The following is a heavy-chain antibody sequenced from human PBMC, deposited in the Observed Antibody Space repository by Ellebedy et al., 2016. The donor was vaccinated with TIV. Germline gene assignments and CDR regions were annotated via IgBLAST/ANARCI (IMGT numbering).Heavy chain of an antibody. CDR1: GGSISSYY. J-gene: IGHJ6*02. V-gene: IGHV4-59*01. D-gene: IGHD2-15*01. Sequence: MPSETLSLTCTVSGGSISSYYWSWIRQPPGKGLEWIGYIYYSGSTDYNPSLKSRVTISVDTSKNQFSLKLSSLTAADTAVYYCARGIGYCSGVNCYWYGMDVWGQGTTVTVSS. CDR3: ARGIGYCSGVNCYWYGMDV. CDR2: IYYSGST.